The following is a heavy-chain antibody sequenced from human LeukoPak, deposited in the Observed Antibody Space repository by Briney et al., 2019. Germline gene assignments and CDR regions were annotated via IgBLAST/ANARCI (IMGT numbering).Heavy chain of an antibody. J-gene: IGHJ4*02. CDR1: GGSISSYY. D-gene: IGHD6-13*01. CDR3: ARKIIAAAGYFDY. V-gene: IGHV4-59*12. Sequence: SETLSLTCTVSGGSISSYYWSWIRQPPGKGLEWIGYIYYTGSTNYNPSLKSRVTISVDTSKNQFSLKLSSVTAADTAVYYCARKIIAAAGYFDYWGQGTLVTVSS. CDR2: IYYTGST.